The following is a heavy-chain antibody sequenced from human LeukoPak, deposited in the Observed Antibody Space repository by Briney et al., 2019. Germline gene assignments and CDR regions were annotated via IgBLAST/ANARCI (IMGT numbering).Heavy chain of an antibody. CDR3: AREEQSSASFDY. J-gene: IGHJ4*02. CDR2: ISSSSSTM. V-gene: IGHV3-48*04. D-gene: IGHD6-19*01. Sequence: GGSLRLSCAASGFTFSSYGMTWVRQAPGKVLEWVSYISSSSSTMYYADSVKGRFTISRDNAKNSLYLQMNSLRAEDTAVYYCAREEQSSASFDYWGQGTLVTVSS. CDR1: GFTFSSYG.